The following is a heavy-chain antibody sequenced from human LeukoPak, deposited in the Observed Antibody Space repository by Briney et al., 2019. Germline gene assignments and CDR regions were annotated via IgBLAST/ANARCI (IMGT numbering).Heavy chain of an antibody. CDR2: ISSSSSYI. J-gene: IGHJ5*02. Sequence: GGSLRLSCAASGFTFSSYSMNWVRQAPGKGLEWVSSISSSSSYIYYADSVKGRLTISRDNAKNSLYLQMNSLRAEDTAVYYCARGIVVVPAAKGPWWFDPWGQGTLVTVSS. D-gene: IGHD2-2*01. CDR3: ARGIVVVPAAKGPWWFDP. V-gene: IGHV3-21*01. CDR1: GFTFSSYS.